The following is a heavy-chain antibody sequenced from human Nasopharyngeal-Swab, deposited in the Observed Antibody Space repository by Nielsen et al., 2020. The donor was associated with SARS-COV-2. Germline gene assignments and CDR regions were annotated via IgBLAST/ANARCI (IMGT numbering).Heavy chain of an antibody. Sequence: GESLKISCAASGYTFSSYWMHWARQAPGKGLVWVSRINIDGSVTDYADSVKGRFTISRDNARNTLYLQMNSLRGEDTAVYYCTRDIGGKYGYWGQGNLVTVSS. CDR3: TRDIGGKYGY. CDR2: INIDGSVT. CDR1: GYTFSSYW. D-gene: IGHD4-23*01. V-gene: IGHV3-74*01. J-gene: IGHJ4*02.